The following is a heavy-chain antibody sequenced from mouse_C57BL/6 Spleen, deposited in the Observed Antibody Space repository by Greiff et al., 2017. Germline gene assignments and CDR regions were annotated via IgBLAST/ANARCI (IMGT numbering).Heavy chain of an antibody. D-gene: IGHD2-2*01. CDR3: ARREGLRRDYAMDY. CDR1: GYTFTSYW. CDR2: IDPSDSYT. V-gene: IGHV1-50*01. Sequence: QVQLQQPGAELVKPGASVKLSCKASGYTFTSYWMQWVKQRPGQGLEWIGEIDPSDSYTNYNQKFKGKATLTVDTSSSTAYMQLSSLTSEDSAVYYCARREGLRRDYAMDYWGQGTSVTVSS. J-gene: IGHJ4*01.